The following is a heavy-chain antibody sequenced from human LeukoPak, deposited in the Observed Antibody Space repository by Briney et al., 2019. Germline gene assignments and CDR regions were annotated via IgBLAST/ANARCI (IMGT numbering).Heavy chain of an antibody. J-gene: IGHJ4*02. CDR2: INPNSGGT. D-gene: IGHD3-10*01. Sequence: GASVKVSCKASGYTFNDYYMHWVRQAPGQGLEWIGRINPNSGGTNYAQKFQGRVTMTRDPSISTAYMELSRLRSDDTAVYYCARGSTLRGDSPYFLDYWGQGTLVTVSS. V-gene: IGHV1-2*02. CDR3: ARGSTLRGDSPYFLDY. CDR1: GYTFNDYY.